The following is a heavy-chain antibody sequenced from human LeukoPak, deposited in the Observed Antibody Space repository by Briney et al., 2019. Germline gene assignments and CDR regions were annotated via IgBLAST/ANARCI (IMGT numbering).Heavy chain of an antibody. CDR1: GFTFSSYG. Sequence: GGSLRLSCAASGFTFSSYGMHWVRQAPGKGLEWVAVISYDGSNKYYADSVKGRFTISRDNSKNTLYLQMNSLRAEDTAVYYCAEDTNRYSSGWYDYWGQGTLVTVSS. CDR3: AEDTNRYSSGWYDY. CDR2: ISYDGSNK. V-gene: IGHV3-30*18. J-gene: IGHJ4*02. D-gene: IGHD6-19*01.